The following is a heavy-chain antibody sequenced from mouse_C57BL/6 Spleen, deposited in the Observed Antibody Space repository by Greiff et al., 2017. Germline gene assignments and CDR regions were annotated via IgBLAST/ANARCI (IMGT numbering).Heavy chain of an antibody. Sequence: EVHLVESGGGLVKPGGSLKLSCAASGFTFSDYGMHWVRQAPEKGLEWVAYISSGSSTIYYADTVKGRFTITRDNAKNTLFLQMTSLRSEDTAMYYCARLRRRDAMDYWGQGTSVTVSS. CDR1: GFTFSDYG. V-gene: IGHV5-17*01. D-gene: IGHD2-12*01. J-gene: IGHJ4*01. CDR2: ISSGSSTI. CDR3: ARLRRRDAMDY.